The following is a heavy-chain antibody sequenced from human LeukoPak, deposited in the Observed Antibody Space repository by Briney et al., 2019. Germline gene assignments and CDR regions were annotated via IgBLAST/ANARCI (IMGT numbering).Heavy chain of an antibody. V-gene: IGHV7-4-1*02. D-gene: IGHD3-22*01. J-gene: IGHJ6*02. CDR3: ARGQGLLPHYYYYGMDV. Sequence: ASVKVSCKASGYTFTNHPMNWVRQAPGQGLEWMGWINTNTGNPTYAQGFTGRFVFSLDTSVSTAFLQISSLKAEGTAVYFCARGQGLLPHYYYYGMDVWGQGTTVTVSS. CDR2: INTNTGNP. CDR1: GYTFTNHP.